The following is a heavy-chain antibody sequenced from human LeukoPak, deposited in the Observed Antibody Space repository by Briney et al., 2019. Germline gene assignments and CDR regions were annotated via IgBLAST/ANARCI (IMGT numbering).Heavy chain of an antibody. V-gene: IGHV4-34*01. CDR1: GGSFSGYY. D-gene: IGHD6-19*01. CDR3: AISSGWVNDAFDI. Sequence: SETLSLTCAVYGGSFSGYYWSWIRQPPGKGLEWIGEINHSGSTNYNPSLKSRVTISVDTSKNQLSLKLSSVTAADTAVYYCAISSGWVNDAFDIWGQGTMVTVSS. CDR2: INHSGST. J-gene: IGHJ3*02.